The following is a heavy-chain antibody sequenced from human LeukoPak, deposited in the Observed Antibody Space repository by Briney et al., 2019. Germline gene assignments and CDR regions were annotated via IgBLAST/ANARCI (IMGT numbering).Heavy chain of an antibody. D-gene: IGHD1-14*01. CDR2: INEDGSTT. Sequence: GGSLRLSCAASGFTFSRYWMHWVRQAPGKGLVWVSRINEDGSTTSYADSVKGRFSISRDNVKNTLYLQMNGLRAEDTAVYYCARGGLEPVDYWGQGTLVTVSS. J-gene: IGHJ4*02. CDR1: GFTFSRYW. CDR3: ARGGLEPVDY. V-gene: IGHV3-74*01.